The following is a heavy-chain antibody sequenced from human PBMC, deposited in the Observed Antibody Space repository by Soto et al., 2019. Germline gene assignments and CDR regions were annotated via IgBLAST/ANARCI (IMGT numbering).Heavy chain of an antibody. J-gene: IGHJ6*02. V-gene: IGHV4-39*01. CDR2: IYYSGST. Sequence: LSLTCTVSGGSISSSSYYWGWIRQPPGKGLEWIGSIYYSGSTYYNPSLKSRVTISVDTSKNQFSLKLSSVTAADTAVYYCGSSSEGDYYYGMDVWGQGTTVTVSS. CDR3: GSSSEGDYYYGMDV. CDR1: GGSISSSSYY. D-gene: IGHD6-13*01.